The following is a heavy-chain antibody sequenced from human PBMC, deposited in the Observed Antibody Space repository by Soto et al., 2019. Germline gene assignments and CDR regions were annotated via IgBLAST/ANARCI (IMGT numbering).Heavy chain of an antibody. J-gene: IGHJ4*02. CDR1: GCTFSSYS. V-gene: IGHV1-69*01. Sequence: QVQLVQSGAEVKKPGSSVKVSCKASGCTFSSYSINWVRQAPGQGLEWMGEIIPLFGTAHYSQKFQGRVTITADESTSTAYLELSSLRSEDTAVYYCARDGGRHSGGIDYWGQGTLVTVSS. CDR3: ARDGGRHSGGIDY. D-gene: IGHD1-26*01. CDR2: IIPLFGTA.